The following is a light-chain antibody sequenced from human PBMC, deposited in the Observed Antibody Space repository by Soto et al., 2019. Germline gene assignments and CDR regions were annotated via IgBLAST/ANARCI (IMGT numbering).Light chain of an antibody. CDR2: AAS. J-gene: IGKJ2*01. Sequence: DIQMTQSPSSLSASVGDRVTITCRASQSISSYLNWYQQQPGKAPKLLIYAASGLQSGVPSRFSGSGSGTDFTLTISSRQPEHFSTFYWQQGDSTRYTFGQGTKLGIQ. CDR3: QQGDSTRYT. V-gene: IGKV1-39*01. CDR1: QSISSY.